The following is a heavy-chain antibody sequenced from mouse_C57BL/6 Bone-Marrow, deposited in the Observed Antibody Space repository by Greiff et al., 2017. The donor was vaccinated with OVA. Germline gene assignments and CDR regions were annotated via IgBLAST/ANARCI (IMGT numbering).Heavy chain of an antibody. CDR1: GYTFTNYW. V-gene: IGHV1-63*01. Sequence: QVQLQQSGAELVRPGTSVKMSCKASGYTFTNYWIGWAKQRPGHGLEWIGDIYPGGGYTNYNEKFKGKATLTADKSSSTAYMQFSSLTSEDSAIYYCARGAYGNFWYFDVWGTGTTVTVSS. D-gene: IGHD2-1*01. J-gene: IGHJ1*03. CDR3: ARGAYGNFWYFDV. CDR2: IYPGGGYT.